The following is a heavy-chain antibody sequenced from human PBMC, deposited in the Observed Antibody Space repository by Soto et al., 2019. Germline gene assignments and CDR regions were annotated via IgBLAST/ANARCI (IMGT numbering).Heavy chain of an antibody. Sequence: GGSLRLSCAASGFTFGSYAMSWVRQAPGKELEWVSLISGTGDSSEYANSVKGRFTISRDYSKTTVFLQMNSLRAEDTAVYFCAKDNGNYGSGSFSHWGQGTLVTVSS. CDR3: AKDNGNYGSGSFSH. CDR1: GFTFGSYA. J-gene: IGHJ4*02. CDR2: ISGTGDSS. V-gene: IGHV3-23*01. D-gene: IGHD3-10*01.